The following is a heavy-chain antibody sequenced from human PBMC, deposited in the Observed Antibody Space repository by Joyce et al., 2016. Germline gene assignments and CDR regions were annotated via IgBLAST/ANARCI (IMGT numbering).Heavy chain of an antibody. CDR3: ARRMPDSTGPDY. V-gene: IGHV5-51*01. CDR2: IYPGDSDT. Sequence: EVQLLQSGAEVKKPGESLTISCKVSGYSFSTDWIGWVRQVPGRGLEWMGIIYPGDSDTKYSPSFQGQVAISADKSINTAYLQWTSLRASDTAIYYCARRMPDSTGPDYWGQGTLVTVSS. J-gene: IGHJ4*02. D-gene: IGHD3-22*01. CDR1: GYSFSTDW.